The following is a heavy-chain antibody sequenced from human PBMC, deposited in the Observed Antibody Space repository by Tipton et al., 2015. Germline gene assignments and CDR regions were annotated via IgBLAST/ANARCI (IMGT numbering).Heavy chain of an antibody. V-gene: IGHV4-34*01. J-gene: IGHJ4*02. Sequence: TLSLTCAVYGGSFSGYYWSWIRQPPGKGLEWIGEIYHTGSTNYNPSLKSRVTISVDTSKNQFSLKLSSVTAADTAVYYCARLSPSVWGSYRSTYFDYWGQGTLVTVSS. CDR2: IYHTGST. D-gene: IGHD3-16*02. CDR1: GGSFSGYY. CDR3: ARLSPSVWGSYRSTYFDY.